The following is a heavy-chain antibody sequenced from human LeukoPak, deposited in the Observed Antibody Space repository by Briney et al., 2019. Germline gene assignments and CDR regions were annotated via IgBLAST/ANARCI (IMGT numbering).Heavy chain of an antibody. V-gene: IGHV4-61*02. CDR1: GGSISSGSYY. CDR2: IYTSGST. Sequence: PSETLSLTCTVPGGSISSGSYYWSWIRQPAGKGLEWIGRIYTSGSTNYNPSLESRVTISVDTSKNQFSLKLSSVTAADTAVYYCARATYYYDSSGRTDAFDIWGQGTMVTVSS. CDR3: ARATYYYDSSGRTDAFDI. D-gene: IGHD3-22*01. J-gene: IGHJ3*02.